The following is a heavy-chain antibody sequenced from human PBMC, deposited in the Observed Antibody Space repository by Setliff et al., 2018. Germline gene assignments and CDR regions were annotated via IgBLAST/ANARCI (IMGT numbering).Heavy chain of an antibody. CDR2: IKQDGSEK. J-gene: IGHJ4*02. CDR3: ARDANIVVVHNPYNFDF. V-gene: IGHV3-7*01. Sequence: PGGSLRLSCAASGFTFSRYWMSWVRQAPGKGLEWVANIKQDGSEKYYVDSVKGRFTIARDNAKNSLYLQMNSLRAEDTAVYYCARDANIVVVHNPYNFDFWGQGTLVTVSS. CDR1: GFTFSRYW. D-gene: IGHD3-22*01.